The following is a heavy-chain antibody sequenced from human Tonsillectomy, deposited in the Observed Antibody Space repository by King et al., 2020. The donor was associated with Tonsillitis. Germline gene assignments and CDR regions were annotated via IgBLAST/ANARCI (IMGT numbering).Heavy chain of an antibody. J-gene: IGHJ4*02. Sequence: VQLVESGAEVKKPGASVKVSCMASGYTFGDDFMHWVRHAPGQGLEWMGWSNPNSGGRNYAQKFQGRVTMTRDTSISTAYMELSSLRSDDTAVYYCARDSGTFPDYWGQGTLVTVSS. CDR2: SNPNSGGR. D-gene: IGHD1-26*01. CDR1: GYTFGDDF. CDR3: ARDSGTFPDY. V-gene: IGHV1-2*02.